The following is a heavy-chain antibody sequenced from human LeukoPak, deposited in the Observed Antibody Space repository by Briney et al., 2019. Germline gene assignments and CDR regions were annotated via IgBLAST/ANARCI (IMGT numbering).Heavy chain of an antibody. D-gene: IGHD1-26*01. CDR3: ARGLRGEILQTGY. CDR1: GYTFTNHD. Sequence: ASVKVSSEASGYTFTNHDINWVRQATGQGLEWMGWLSPNSGNTGYAQKFQGRVTMTRDTSINTAYMELSSLTSEDTAVYYCARGLRGEILQTGYWGQGTLVTVSS. V-gene: IGHV1-8*01. J-gene: IGHJ4*02. CDR2: LSPNSGNT.